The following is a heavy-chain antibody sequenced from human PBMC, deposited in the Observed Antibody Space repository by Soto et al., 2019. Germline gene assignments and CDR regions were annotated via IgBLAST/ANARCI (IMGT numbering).Heavy chain of an antibody. J-gene: IGHJ6*03. D-gene: IGHD3-3*01. Sequence: ASVKVSCKASGYTFTSYYMHWVRQAPGQGLEWMGIINPSGGSTSYAQKFQGRVTMTRDTSTSTVYMELSSLRSEDTAVYYCAIITIFGVVPTPWYMDVWGKGTTVTVSS. V-gene: IGHV1-46*01. CDR2: INPSGGST. CDR1: GYTFTSYY. CDR3: AIITIFGVVPTPWYMDV.